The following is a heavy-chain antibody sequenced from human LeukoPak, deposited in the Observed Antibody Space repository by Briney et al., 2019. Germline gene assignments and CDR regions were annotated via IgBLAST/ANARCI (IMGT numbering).Heavy chain of an antibody. Sequence: SVKVSCKTSGFTFISSAVQWVRQARGQRLEWIGWIVVGSGNTNYAQKFQERVTITRDMSTSTDYMELSSLRSGDTAVYYCAADRSYSSGYRYYFDYWGQGTLVTVSS. CDR1: GFTFISSA. V-gene: IGHV1-58*01. CDR3: AADRSYSSGYRYYFDY. D-gene: IGHD3-22*01. CDR2: IVVGSGNT. J-gene: IGHJ4*02.